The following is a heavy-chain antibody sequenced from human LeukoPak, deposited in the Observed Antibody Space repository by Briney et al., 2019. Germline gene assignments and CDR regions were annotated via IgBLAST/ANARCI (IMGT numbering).Heavy chain of an antibody. CDR2: IYHSGST. CDR1: GGSISSAGYY. Sequence: SETLSLTCTVSGGSISSAGYYWSWIRQPPGKGLEWIGYIYHSGSTYYNPSLKSRVTMSVDTSKNQFSLKLSSVTAADTAVYYCARERGDGGSDWGQGTLVTVSS. CDR3: ARERGDGGSD. J-gene: IGHJ4*02. V-gene: IGHV4-61*08. D-gene: IGHD5-24*01.